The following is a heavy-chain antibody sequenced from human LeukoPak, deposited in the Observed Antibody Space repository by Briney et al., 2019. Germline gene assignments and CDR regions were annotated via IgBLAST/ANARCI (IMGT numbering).Heavy chain of an antibody. CDR1: GGSISSSSYY. CDR2: IYYSGST. J-gene: IGHJ4*02. CDR3: ARHYEDIVLMVYAWYYFDY. Sequence: PSETLSLTCTVSGGSISSSSYYWGWIRQPPGKGLEWIGSIYYSGSTYYNPSLKSRVTISVDTSKNQFSLKLSSVTAADTAVYYCARHYEDIVLMVYAWYYFDYWGQGTLVTVSS. V-gene: IGHV4-39*01. D-gene: IGHD2-8*01.